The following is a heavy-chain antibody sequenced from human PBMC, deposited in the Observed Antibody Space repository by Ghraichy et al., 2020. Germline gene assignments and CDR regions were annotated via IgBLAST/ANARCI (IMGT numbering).Heavy chain of an antibody. CDR2: TYYRSKWYN. CDR3: ASGSGWYAPYYYYGMDV. Sequence: SQTLSLTCAISGDSVSSNSAAWNWIRQSPSRGLEWLGRTYYRSKWYNDYAVSVKSRITINPDTSKNQFSLQLNSVTPEDTAVYYCASGSGWYAPYYYYGMDVWGQGTTVTVSS. D-gene: IGHD6-19*01. CDR1: GDSVSSNSAA. V-gene: IGHV6-1*01. J-gene: IGHJ6*02.